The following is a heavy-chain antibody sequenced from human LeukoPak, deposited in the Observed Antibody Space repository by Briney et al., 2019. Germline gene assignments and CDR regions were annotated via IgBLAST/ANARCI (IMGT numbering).Heavy chain of an antibody. CDR2: ISHDGSNT. V-gene: IGHV3-30*04. Sequence: PGGSLRLSCAASGFDFSSYIIHCGRQAPGKGLEWVAVISHDGSNTYYADSVTGRFTISRDNSVNTLDLQMNSLGGEDTAMYYCVRDISGEKSFDYWGQGTLVTVSS. J-gene: IGHJ4*02. CDR3: VRDISGEKSFDY. D-gene: IGHD3-10*01. CDR1: GFDFSSYI.